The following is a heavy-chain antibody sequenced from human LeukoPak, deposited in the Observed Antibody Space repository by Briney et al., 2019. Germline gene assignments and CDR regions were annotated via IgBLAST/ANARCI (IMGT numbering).Heavy chain of an antibody. CDR3: ANEIRPNDY. Sequence: GGSLRLSCAASGFTFSNFWMHWVRQAPGKGLVWVALIYGDGSFTRYADSVKGRFTISRDNAKNTVYLQMYSLRAEDTAVCYCANEIRPNDYWGQGTLVTVSS. D-gene: IGHD4-17*01. CDR1: GFTFSNFW. J-gene: IGHJ4*02. CDR2: IYGDGSFT. V-gene: IGHV3-74*01.